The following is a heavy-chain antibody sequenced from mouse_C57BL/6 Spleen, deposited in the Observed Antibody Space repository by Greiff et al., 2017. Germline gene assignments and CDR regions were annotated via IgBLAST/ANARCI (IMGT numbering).Heavy chain of an antibody. Sequence: VQLKQSGGDLVKPGGSLKLSCAASGFTFSSYGMSWVRQTPDKRLEWVATISSGGSYTYYPDSVKGRFTISRDNAKNTLYLQMSSLKSEDTAMYYCARHGTTVAWFAYWGQGTLVTVSA. CDR2: ISSGGSYT. CDR3: ARHGTTVAWFAY. J-gene: IGHJ3*01. CDR1: GFTFSSYG. D-gene: IGHD1-1*01. V-gene: IGHV5-6*01.